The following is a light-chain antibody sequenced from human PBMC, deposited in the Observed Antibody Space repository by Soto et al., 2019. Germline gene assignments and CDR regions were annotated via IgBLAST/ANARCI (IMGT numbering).Light chain of an antibody. Sequence: QSVLTQPASVSGSPGQSITISCTGTSSDVGGYNFVSWYQQHPGKAPKLMIHNVSNRPSGVSSRFSGSKSANTASLTISGLQAEDEGDYYCSSYTGGNTFVFGTVTKLTVL. CDR3: SSYTGGNTFV. J-gene: IGLJ1*01. V-gene: IGLV2-14*01. CDR1: SSDVGGYNF. CDR2: NVS.